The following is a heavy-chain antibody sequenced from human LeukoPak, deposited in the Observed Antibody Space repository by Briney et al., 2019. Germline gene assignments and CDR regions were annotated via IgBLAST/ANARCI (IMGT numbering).Heavy chain of an antibody. D-gene: IGHD3-22*01. CDR2: IYSTGST. J-gene: IGHJ4*02. CDR1: GGSISSYY. Sequence: PSETLSLTCTVPGGSISSYYWSWIRQPAEKGLEWIGRIYSTGSTNYNPSLKSRVTMSVDTSKNQFSLKLSSVTAADTAVYYCARGYYDSSGYYGYFDYWGQGTLVTVSS. V-gene: IGHV4-4*07. CDR3: ARGYYDSSGYYGYFDY.